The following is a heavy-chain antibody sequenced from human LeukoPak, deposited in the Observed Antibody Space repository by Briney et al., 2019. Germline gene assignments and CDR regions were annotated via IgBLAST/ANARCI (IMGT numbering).Heavy chain of an antibody. CDR1: GFTFSNYA. D-gene: IGHD5-24*01. J-gene: IGHJ4*02. Sequence: TGRSLRLSCAASGFTFSNYAMHWVRQAPGKGPEWVAVISYDGSYEYVADSVKGRFTISRDNPKNTLYLQMNSLRPEDTAVYYCSESPGGDAYNSNSFDFWGQGTLVTVSS. CDR2: ISYDGSYE. V-gene: IGHV3-30*04. CDR3: SESPGGDAYNSNSFDF.